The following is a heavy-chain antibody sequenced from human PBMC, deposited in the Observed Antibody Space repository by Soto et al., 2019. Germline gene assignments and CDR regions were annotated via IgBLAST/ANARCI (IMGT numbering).Heavy chain of an antibody. V-gene: IGHV4-39*01. CDR2: IYYSGIT. D-gene: IGHD2-2*01. J-gene: IGHJ5*02. CDR3: ARHCPKYCISISCYRNWFDH. Sequence: PSETLSLTCTVSSAPVSSSTYTWGWIRQPPGKGLEWIGSIYYSGITHYNPSLRNRLTVSVDTSKNQFSLKLTSVTAADMAVYYCARHCPKYCISISCYRNWFDHWGQGTLVTVSS. CDR1: SAPVSSSTYT.